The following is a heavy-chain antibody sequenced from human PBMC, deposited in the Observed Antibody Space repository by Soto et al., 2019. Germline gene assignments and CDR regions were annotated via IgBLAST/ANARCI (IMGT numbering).Heavy chain of an antibody. J-gene: IGHJ4*02. V-gene: IGHV3-23*01. D-gene: IGHD6-19*01. CDR1: GFTFSSYA. Sequence: SGGSLRLSCAASGFTFSSYAMSWVRQAPGKGLEWVSAISGSGGSTYYADSVKGRFTISRDNSKNTLYLQMNSLRAEDTAVYYCAKGVKQWVPGWYFDYWGQGTLVTVSS. CDR3: AKGVKQWVPGWYFDY. CDR2: ISGSGGST.